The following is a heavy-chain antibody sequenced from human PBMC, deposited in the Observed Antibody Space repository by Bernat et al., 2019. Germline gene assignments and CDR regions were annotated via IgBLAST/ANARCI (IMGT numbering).Heavy chain of an antibody. V-gene: IGHV3-21*05. CDR1: GFTFSSYS. CDR2: ISSSSSYI. Sequence: EVQLVESGGGLVKPGGSLRLSCAASGFTFSSYSMNWVRQAPGQWLEWVSYISSSSSYIYYADSVKGRFTISRDNAKNSLYLQMNSLRAEDTAVYYCARVHRNPTVTTGYYYYYMDVWGKGTTVTVSS. CDR3: ARVHRNPTVTTGYYYYYMDV. J-gene: IGHJ6*03. D-gene: IGHD4-17*01.